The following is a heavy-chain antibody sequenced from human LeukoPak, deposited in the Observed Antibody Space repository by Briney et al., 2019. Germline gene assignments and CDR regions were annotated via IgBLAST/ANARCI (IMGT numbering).Heavy chain of an antibody. J-gene: IGHJ4*02. V-gene: IGHV4-38-2*01. Sequence: PSETLSLTCAVSSYSISSGSYWGWIRQSPGKGLEWVGSIFHSGNSYYNPSLKSRLTMSVDTSKNQFSLKLTSVTAADTALYYCARVPYVDDMLYQYFDYWGQGILVTVSS. CDR3: ARVPYVDDMLYQYFDY. D-gene: IGHD4-17*01. CDR2: IFHSGNS. CDR1: SYSISSGSY.